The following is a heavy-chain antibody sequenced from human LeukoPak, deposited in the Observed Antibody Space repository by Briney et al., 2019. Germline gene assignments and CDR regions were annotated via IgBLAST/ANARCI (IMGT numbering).Heavy chain of an antibody. Sequence: GGSLRLSRVASGFIFSDYGIQWVRQAPGKGLEWVAVIAYDGNNTYYGDSVRGRFTISRDNSKKMVYLEMNSLRVEDTAVYYCAKTGMLRRVGYLDVWGKGTAVIVSS. J-gene: IGHJ6*04. CDR3: AKTGMLRRVGYLDV. CDR1: GFIFSDYG. V-gene: IGHV3-30*18. D-gene: IGHD1-1*01. CDR2: IAYDGNNT.